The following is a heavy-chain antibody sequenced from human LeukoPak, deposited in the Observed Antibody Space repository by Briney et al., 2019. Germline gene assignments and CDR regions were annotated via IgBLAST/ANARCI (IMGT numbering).Heavy chain of an antibody. J-gene: IGHJ4*02. V-gene: IGHV1-2*04. Sequence: ASVKVSCKASGGTFSSYAISWVRQAPGQGLEWMGWINPNSGGTNYAQKFQGWVTMTRDTSISTAYMELSRLRSDDTAVYYCARGALYYGGIHFDYWGQGTLVTVSS. CDR2: INPNSGGT. CDR3: ARGALYYGGIHFDY. D-gene: IGHD2-8*01. CDR1: GGTFSSYA.